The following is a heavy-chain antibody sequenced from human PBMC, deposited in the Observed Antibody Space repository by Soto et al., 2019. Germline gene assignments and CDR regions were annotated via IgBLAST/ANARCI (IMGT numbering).Heavy chain of an antibody. CDR2: IYHTGNT. Sequence: PSETPSLTCAVSGGSITSGGYFWSWIRQPPGKGLEWIGYIYHTGNTYYNPSLESRVTISVDRSKHHLSLELTSVTAADTAVYYGARFRGTAILDFWGHGTLVTVSS. CDR1: GGSITSGGYF. D-gene: IGHD2-21*02. J-gene: IGHJ4*01. CDR3: ARFRGTAILDF. V-gene: IGHV4-30-2*01.